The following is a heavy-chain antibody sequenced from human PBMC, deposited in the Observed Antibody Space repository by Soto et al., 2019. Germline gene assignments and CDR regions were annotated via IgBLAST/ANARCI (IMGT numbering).Heavy chain of an antibody. CDR1: GFTFSTYS. Sequence: GGSLRLSCAASGFTFSTYSMNWVRQAPGEGLEWVSYVSSSGTTKYYADSVKGRFTISRDNAKNSLYLQMNSLRAEDTAVYYCARMSSSISPGCWGQGTLVTVSS. CDR3: ARMSSSISPGC. J-gene: IGHJ4*02. CDR2: VSSSGTTK. D-gene: IGHD2-2*01. V-gene: IGHV3-48*01.